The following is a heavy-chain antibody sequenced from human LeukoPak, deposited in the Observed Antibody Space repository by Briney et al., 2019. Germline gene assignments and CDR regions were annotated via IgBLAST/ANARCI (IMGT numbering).Heavy chain of an antibody. Sequence: PGRSLRLSCAASGFTFSSYGMHWVRQAPGKGLEWVAVISYDGSNKYYADSVKGRFTISRDNSKNTLYLQMNSLRAEDTAVYYCAKDFSDYYYYYGMDVWGQGTTVTVSS. D-gene: IGHD1-26*01. CDR3: AKDFSDYYYYYGMDV. CDR1: GFTFSSYG. V-gene: IGHV3-30*18. J-gene: IGHJ6*02. CDR2: ISYDGSNK.